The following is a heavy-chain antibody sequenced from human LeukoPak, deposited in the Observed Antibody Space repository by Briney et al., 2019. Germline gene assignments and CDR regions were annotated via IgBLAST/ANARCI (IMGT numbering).Heavy chain of an antibody. CDR2: FDPEDGET. CDR3: ATWRCSGGSCYSLPYYYGMDV. Sequence: ASVKVSCKVSGYTLTELSMHWVRQAPGKGLEWMGGFDPEDGETIYAQKLQGRVTMTEVTSTDTAYMELSSLRSEDTAVYYCATWRCSGGSCYSLPYYYGMDVWGQGTTVTVSS. D-gene: IGHD2-15*01. CDR1: GYTLTELS. V-gene: IGHV1-24*01. J-gene: IGHJ6*02.